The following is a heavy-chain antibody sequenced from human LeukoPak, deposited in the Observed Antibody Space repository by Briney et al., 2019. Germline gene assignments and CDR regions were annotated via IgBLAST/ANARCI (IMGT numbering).Heavy chain of an antibody. CDR3: AREGYSFFDY. D-gene: IGHD5-18*01. CDR2: ISYDGSNK. Sequence: GGSLRLSCAAPGFTFNIYAIHWVRQAPGKGLEWVAVISYDGSNKYYADSVKGRFTISRDNAKNSLYLQMNSLRAEDTAVYYCAREGYSFFDYWGQGTLVTVSS. V-gene: IGHV3-30-3*01. J-gene: IGHJ4*02. CDR1: GFTFNIYA.